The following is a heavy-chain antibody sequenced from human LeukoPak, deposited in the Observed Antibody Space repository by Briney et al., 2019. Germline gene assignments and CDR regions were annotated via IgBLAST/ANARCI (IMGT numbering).Heavy chain of an antibody. CDR2: ISGSAGST. CDR3: AKDNFYDSSGAYGLEV. J-gene: IGHJ6*02. CDR1: GFTFSSYA. Sequence: PGGSLRLSCAASGFTSGFTFSSYAMSWVRQAPGKGLEWISAISGSAGSTYYADSVKDRFTISRDNSKNTLYLQMNSLRAEDTAVYYCAKDNFYDSSGAYGLEVWGQGTTVTVSS. V-gene: IGHV3-23*01. D-gene: IGHD3-22*01.